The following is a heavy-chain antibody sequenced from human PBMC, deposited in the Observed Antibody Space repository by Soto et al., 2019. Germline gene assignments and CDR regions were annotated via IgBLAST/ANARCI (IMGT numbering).Heavy chain of an antibody. CDR2: IYYSGST. Sequence: QLQLQESGPGLVKPSETLSLTCTVSGGSISSSSYYWGWIRQPPGKGLEWIGSIYYSGSTYYNPSLKTRVTISVDTSKNQFSLKLSSATAADTAVYYCARHPYSGSLFDYWGQGTLVTVSS. J-gene: IGHJ4*02. V-gene: IGHV4-39*01. CDR1: GGSISSSSYY. CDR3: ARHPYSGSLFDY. D-gene: IGHD1-26*01.